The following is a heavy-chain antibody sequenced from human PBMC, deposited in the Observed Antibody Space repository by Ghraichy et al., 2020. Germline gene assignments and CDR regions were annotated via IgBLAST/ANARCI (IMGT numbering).Heavy chain of an antibody. J-gene: IGHJ4*02. CDR1: GFTFSSYG. V-gene: IGHV3-23*01. Sequence: GGSLRLSCAASGFTFSSYGMSWVRQAPGKGLEWVSSISGSGGDTHYADFVRGRFSISRDNSKNTLQLQMNSLSVDDTAVYYCAKGSFQVTLGWGQGTLVTVSS. CDR2: ISGSGGDT. CDR3: AKGSFQVTLG. D-gene: IGHD2/OR15-2a*01.